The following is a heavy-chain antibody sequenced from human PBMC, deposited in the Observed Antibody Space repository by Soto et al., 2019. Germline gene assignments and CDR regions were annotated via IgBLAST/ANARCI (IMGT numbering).Heavy chain of an antibody. CDR1: SGSISSSNW. CDR3: AGWTRSDWLDP. CDR2: IYHSGST. Sequence: SETLSLTCALSSGSISSSNWWRWDRQPPGKGLEWIGEIYHSGSTNDNPSLKSRVTISVDKSKNQFSLKLSSVTAADTAVYYGAGWTRSDWLDPWGQGTLVTVSS. D-gene: IGHD6-19*01. V-gene: IGHV4-4*02. J-gene: IGHJ5*02.